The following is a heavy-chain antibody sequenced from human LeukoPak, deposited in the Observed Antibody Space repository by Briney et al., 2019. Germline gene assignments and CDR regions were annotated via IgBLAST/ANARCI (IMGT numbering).Heavy chain of an antibody. CDR3: ARGWRVWRWLVQYNWFDP. D-gene: IGHD6-19*01. Sequence: ASVKVSCKASGYTFTGYYMHWVRQAPGQGLEWMGRINPNSGGTNYAQKFQGRVTMTRDTSISTAYMELSRLRSDDTAVYYCARGWRVWRWLVQYNWFDPWGQGTLVTVSS. V-gene: IGHV1-2*06. CDR1: GYTFTGYY. J-gene: IGHJ5*02. CDR2: INPNSGGT.